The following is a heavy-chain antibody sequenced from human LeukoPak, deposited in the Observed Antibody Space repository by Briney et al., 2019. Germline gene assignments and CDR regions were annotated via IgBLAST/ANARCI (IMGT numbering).Heavy chain of an antibody. D-gene: IGHD3-10*01. V-gene: IGHV1-18*01. CDR2: ISAYNGNT. CDR1: GYTFTSYG. Sequence: ASVKVSCTASGYTFTSYGISWVRQAPGQGLEWMGWISAYNGNTNYAQKLQGRVTMTTDTSTSTAYMELRSLRSDDTAVYYCALLYGSGRYPPNYYYYGMDVWGQGTTVTVSS. CDR3: ALLYGSGRYPPNYYYYGMDV. J-gene: IGHJ6*02.